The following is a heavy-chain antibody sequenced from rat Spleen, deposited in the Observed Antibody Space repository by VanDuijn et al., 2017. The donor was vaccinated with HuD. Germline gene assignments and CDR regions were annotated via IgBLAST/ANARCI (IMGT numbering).Heavy chain of an antibody. J-gene: IGHJ4*01. CDR3: ARGYVMDA. Sequence: EVQLVESDGGLVQPGRSLKLSCAASGFTFSSFPMAWVRQAPKKGLEWVAYISRRSDRTYYRDSVKGRFTVSRDNAKSTLYLQMDSLRSEDTATYYCARGYVMDAWGQGASVTVSS. CDR2: ISRRSDRT. V-gene: IGHV5-46*01. CDR1: GFTFSSFP.